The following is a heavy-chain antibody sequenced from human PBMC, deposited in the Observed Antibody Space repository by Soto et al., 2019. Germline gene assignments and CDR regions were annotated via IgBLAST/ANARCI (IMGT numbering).Heavy chain of an antibody. CDR1: GYSFTSYW. V-gene: IGHV5-51*01. D-gene: IGHD5-12*01. Sequence: GESLKISCKGSGYSFTSYWIDWVRQMPGKGLEWMGIIYPRDSDTRYSPSFQGQVTISADKSISTAYLQWSSLKASDTAMYYCARPIRDGYNFHPFDYWGQGTLVTVSS. J-gene: IGHJ4*02. CDR2: IYPRDSDT. CDR3: ARPIRDGYNFHPFDY.